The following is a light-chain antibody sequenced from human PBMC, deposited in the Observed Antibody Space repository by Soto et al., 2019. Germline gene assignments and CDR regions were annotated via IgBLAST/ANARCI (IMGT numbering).Light chain of an antibody. V-gene: IGLV2-14*01. J-gene: IGLJ1*01. Sequence: QSALTQPASVSGSPGQSITISCTGTSRDIGFYNYVSWYQQHPGKAPKLIIYEVAKRPSGVSSRFSGSKSGNTASLTISGLQAEDEADYHCSSYTNTGTLYVFGTGTKLTGL. CDR1: SRDIGFYNY. CDR3: SSYTNTGTLYV. CDR2: EVA.